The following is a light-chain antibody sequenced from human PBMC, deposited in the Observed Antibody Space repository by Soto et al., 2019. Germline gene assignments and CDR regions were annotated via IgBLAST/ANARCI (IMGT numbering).Light chain of an antibody. J-gene: IGKJ4*01. V-gene: IGKV4-1*01. CDR1: QSVLSSSNNKNY. Sequence: DFVMTQTPDSLAVSLGERATINCKSSQSVLSSSNNKNYLAWYQQKPGQPPKLLIYWASTRESGVPDRFSGSGSGTDFTLTSSILQAEDVAVYCCQQFYSAPLTFGGGTKVQIK. CDR3: QQFYSAPLT. CDR2: WAS.